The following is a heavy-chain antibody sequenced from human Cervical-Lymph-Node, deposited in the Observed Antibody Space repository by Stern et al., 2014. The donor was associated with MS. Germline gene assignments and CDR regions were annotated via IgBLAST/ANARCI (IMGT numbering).Heavy chain of an antibody. J-gene: IGHJ4*02. D-gene: IGHD1-26*01. Sequence: QVQLQESGPGLVKPSETLSLACTVSGDSITTHYWSWIRQPPGKGLEWIGYVHYSGSTNYNPSLKSRVTISVDTSKKQLSLKLSSVTAADTAVYYCARGFGGSSTTLDYWGRGTLVTVSS. CDR2: VHYSGST. CDR3: ARGFGGSSTTLDY. V-gene: IGHV4-59*11. CDR1: GDSITTHY.